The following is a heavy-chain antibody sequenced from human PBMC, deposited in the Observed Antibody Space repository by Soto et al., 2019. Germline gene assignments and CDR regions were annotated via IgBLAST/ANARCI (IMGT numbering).Heavy chain of an antibody. D-gene: IGHD2-15*01. J-gene: IGHJ3*02. Sequence: TLSLTCAVYGGSFSSGGYYWSWIRQHPGKGLEWIGYIYYSGSTYYNPSLKSRVTISVDTSKNQFSLKLSSVTAADTAVYYCARRVVVVVAATTNDAFDIWGQGTMVTVSS. CDR2: IYYSGST. CDR1: GGSFSSGGYY. V-gene: IGHV4-31*11. CDR3: ARRVVVVVAATTNDAFDI.